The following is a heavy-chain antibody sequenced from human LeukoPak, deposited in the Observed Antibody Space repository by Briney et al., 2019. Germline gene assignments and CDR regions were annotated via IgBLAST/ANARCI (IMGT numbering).Heavy chain of an antibody. CDR2: IIPIFGTA. V-gene: IGHV1-69*13. Sequence: ASVKVSCKASGYTFTSYDINWVRQAPGQGLEWMGGIIPIFGTANYAQKFQGRVTITADESTSTAYMELSSLRSEDTAVYYCARSPIPSLGWIQLWLRFDYWGQGTLVTVSS. D-gene: IGHD5-18*01. J-gene: IGHJ4*02. CDR3: ARSPIPSLGWIQLWLRFDY. CDR1: GYTFTSYD.